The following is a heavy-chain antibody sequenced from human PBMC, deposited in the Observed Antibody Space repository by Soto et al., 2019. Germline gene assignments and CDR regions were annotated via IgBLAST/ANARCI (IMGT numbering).Heavy chain of an antibody. V-gene: IGHV4-59*01. CDR2: IYYSGST. CDR1: GGSISRYY. CDR3: ARGPNDYGDYGSADYYYYMDV. D-gene: IGHD4-17*01. Sequence: PSETLSLTCTVSGGSISRYYWSWIRQPPGKGLEKIGYIYYSGSTNYNPSLKSRVTISVDTSKNQFSLKLSSVTAADTAVYYCARGPNDYGDYGSADYYYYMDVWGKGTTVTVSS. J-gene: IGHJ6*03.